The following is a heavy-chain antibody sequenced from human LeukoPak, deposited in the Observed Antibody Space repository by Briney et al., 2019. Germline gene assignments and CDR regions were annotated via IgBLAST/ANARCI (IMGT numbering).Heavy chain of an antibody. D-gene: IGHD3-10*01. CDR1: GFIFSSYW. CDR3: ASTSITMVRGAGYYMDV. CDR2: IGRDGSEI. Sequence: GGSLRLSCVASGFIFSSYWMSWVRQAPGKGLEWVANIGRDGSEIKYVDSVKGRFSISRDNAKNSLDLQINSLRAEDSAVYYCASTSITMVRGAGYYMDVWGKGTTVTISS. J-gene: IGHJ6*03. V-gene: IGHV3-7*01.